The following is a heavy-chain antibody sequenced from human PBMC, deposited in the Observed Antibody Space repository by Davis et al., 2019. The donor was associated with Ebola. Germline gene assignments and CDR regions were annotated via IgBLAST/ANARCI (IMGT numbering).Heavy chain of an antibody. V-gene: IGHV4-4*02. CDR1: GYSISSTDW. CDR3: ARDRGSYSRLFDY. D-gene: IGHD1-26*01. J-gene: IGHJ4*02. CDR2: IYHGGRT. Sequence: PSETLSLTCAVSGYSISSTDWWSWVRQSPGKGLEWIVEIYHGGRTNYNPSLKSRITISVDKSNNQFSLSLSSVTAADTALYYCARDRGSYSRLFDYWGRGALVTVSS.